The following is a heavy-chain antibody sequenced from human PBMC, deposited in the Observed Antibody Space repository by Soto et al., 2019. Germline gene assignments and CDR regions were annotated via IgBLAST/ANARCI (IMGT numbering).Heavy chain of an antibody. Sequence: XGSLRLSCAASGFTFSSYAMSWVRQAPGKGLEWVSAISGSGGSTYYADSVKGRFTISRDNSKNTLYLQMNSLRAEDTAVYYSAKDGYSSPLYGLFDFWGQGTLVTGSS. J-gene: IGHJ4*02. D-gene: IGHD6-13*01. V-gene: IGHV3-23*01. CDR3: AKDGYSSPLYGLFDF. CDR1: GFTFSSYA. CDR2: ISGSGGST.